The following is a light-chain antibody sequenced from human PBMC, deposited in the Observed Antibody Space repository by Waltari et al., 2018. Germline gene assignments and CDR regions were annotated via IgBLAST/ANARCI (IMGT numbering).Light chain of an antibody. Sequence: QSALTQPASVSGSPGQSITISCTGTSSDVGSYNLVSWCQQYPGKAPKLIIYEVSKRPSGLSNRFSGSKSGNTASLTISGLQAEDEADYYCCSNAGRTTVLFGGGTKVTVL. J-gene: IGLJ2*01. CDR3: CSNAGRTTVL. CDR2: EVS. CDR1: SSDVGSYNL. V-gene: IGLV2-23*02.